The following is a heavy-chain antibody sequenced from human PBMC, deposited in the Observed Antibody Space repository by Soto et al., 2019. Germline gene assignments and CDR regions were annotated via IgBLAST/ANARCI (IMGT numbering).Heavy chain of an antibody. D-gene: IGHD1-26*01. Sequence: QTSETLRLSCAASGFTFSIYWMHWVRQAPGKGLMWVSRINSDGSSTNYADSVKGRFTISRDNAKNTLYLQVNSLRAEDTAVYYCARVPLLLLGATDYFDYWGQGALVTSPQ. CDR1: GFTFSIYW. V-gene: IGHV3-74*01. J-gene: IGHJ4*02. CDR3: ARVPLLLLGATDYFDY. CDR2: INSDGSST.